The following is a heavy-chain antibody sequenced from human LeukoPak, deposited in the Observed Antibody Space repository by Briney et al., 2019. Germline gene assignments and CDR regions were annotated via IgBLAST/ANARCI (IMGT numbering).Heavy chain of an antibody. CDR2: FYSGGST. V-gene: IGHV3-66*01. Sequence: GGSLRLSCAASGFTVSDNYMSWVRQAPGKGLEWVSVFYSGGSTRYADSVKGRFTISRDNSKKTLYLQLNSLRAEDTAVYFCASSSWSSEYFHYWGQGTLVTVSS. J-gene: IGHJ1*01. D-gene: IGHD6-13*01. CDR3: ASSSWSSEYFHY. CDR1: GFTVSDNY.